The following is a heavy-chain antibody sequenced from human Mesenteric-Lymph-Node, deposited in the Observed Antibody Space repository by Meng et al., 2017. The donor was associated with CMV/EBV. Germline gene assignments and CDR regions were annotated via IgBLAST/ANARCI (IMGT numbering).Heavy chain of an antibody. J-gene: IGHJ4*02. Sequence: ASVKVSCKASGYTFTSFGISWVRQAPGQGLEWMGWISAYNGNTNYAQKLQGRVTMTTGTSTSTAYMELRSLRSDDTAVYYCASEGELGSTSPGGYWGQGTLVTVSS. CDR2: ISAYNGNT. V-gene: IGHV1-18*01. CDR3: ASEGELGSTSPGGY. CDR1: GYTFTSFG. D-gene: IGHD2-2*01.